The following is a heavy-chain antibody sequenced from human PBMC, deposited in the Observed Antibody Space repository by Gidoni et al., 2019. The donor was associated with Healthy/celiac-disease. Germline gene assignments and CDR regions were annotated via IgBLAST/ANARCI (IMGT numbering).Heavy chain of an antibody. CDR1: GYTFTSYY. Sequence: QVQLLLSGAEVTKPGASVKVSCKASGYTFTSYYMHRVRQAPGQGLEWMGIINPSGGSTSYAQKFQGRVTRTRDTSTSTVYMELSSLRSEDTAVYYCAREYSDIVVVPAAIRNWFDPWGQGTLVTVSS. CDR2: INPSGGST. CDR3: AREYSDIVVVPAAIRNWFDP. V-gene: IGHV1-46*01. J-gene: IGHJ5*02. D-gene: IGHD2-2*02.